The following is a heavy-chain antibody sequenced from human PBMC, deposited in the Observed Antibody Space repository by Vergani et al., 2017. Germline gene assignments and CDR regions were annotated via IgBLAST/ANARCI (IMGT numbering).Heavy chain of an antibody. V-gene: IGHV4-61*02. Sequence: QVQLQESGPGLVKPSQTLSLTCTVSGASINNDFYYLHWIRQPAGKGLEWIGRIYVSGITDYNSSLQSRVSMSVDTSKNQFSLTQTSVTAAGTAVYYCARDNKQLRPRAFDLGGQGTMVTVSS. CDR3: ARDNKQLRPRAFDL. CDR2: IYVSGIT. D-gene: IGHD4-23*01. CDR1: GASINNDFYY. J-gene: IGHJ3*01.